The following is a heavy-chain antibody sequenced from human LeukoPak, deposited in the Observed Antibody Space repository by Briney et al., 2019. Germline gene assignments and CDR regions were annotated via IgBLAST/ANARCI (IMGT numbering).Heavy chain of an antibody. J-gene: IGHJ4*02. V-gene: IGHV3-33*01. D-gene: IGHD3-16*01. CDR1: GFSFDTHG. Sequence: GRSLRLTCAASGFSFDTHGMHWVRQAPGKGLEWVAVIWYDGSKKYYADSVKGRFTISRDNSKKSLFLQMNSLRAEDTALYYCARDVFADSSGGSFDFWGQGTLVTVSS. CDR2: IWYDGSKK. CDR3: ARDVFADSSGGSFDF.